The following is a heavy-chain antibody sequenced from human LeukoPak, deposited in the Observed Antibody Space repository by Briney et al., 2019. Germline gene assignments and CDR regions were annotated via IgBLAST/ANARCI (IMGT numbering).Heavy chain of an antibody. D-gene: IGHD5-18*01. CDR1: GFTFSSYA. CDR2: VSASGGST. CDR3: AKGAASRGYTYVAN. Sequence: GGSLRLSCAASGFTFSSYAMIWVRQAPGKGLEWVSTVSASGGSTYYADSVKGRFSISRDNSNNTLYLQMNSLRAEDTAVYYCAKGAASRGYTYVANWGQGTLVTVSS. V-gene: IGHV3-23*01. J-gene: IGHJ4*02.